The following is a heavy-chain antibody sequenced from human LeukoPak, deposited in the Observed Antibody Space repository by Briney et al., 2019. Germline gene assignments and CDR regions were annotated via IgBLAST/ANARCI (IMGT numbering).Heavy chain of an antibody. J-gene: IGHJ6*04. V-gene: IGHV3-48*03. Sequence: GGSLRLSCAASGFTFSSYAMSWVRQAPGKGLEWVSCVSSSGSTIYYADSVKGRFTISRDNAKNSLYLQMNSLRAEDTAVYYCAELGITMIGGVWGKGTTVTISS. D-gene: IGHD3-10*02. CDR3: AELGITMIGGV. CDR1: GFTFSSYA. CDR2: VSSSGSTI.